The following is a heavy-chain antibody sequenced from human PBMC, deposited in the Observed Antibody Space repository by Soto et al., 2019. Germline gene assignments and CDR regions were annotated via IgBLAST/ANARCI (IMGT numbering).Heavy chain of an antibody. D-gene: IGHD5-12*01. CDR2: ISIRDT. CDR3: AKGAYSGNRGDFDY. V-gene: IGHV3-23*01. Sequence: PGGSLRLSCAASGFTFSKCTISWVRQAPGKGLEWIADISIRDTFYSASVKGRFTISRDNSKNTLYLQMISLRADDTAVYYCAKGAYSGNRGDFDYWGQGSLVTVSS. CDR1: GFTFSKCT. J-gene: IGHJ4*02.